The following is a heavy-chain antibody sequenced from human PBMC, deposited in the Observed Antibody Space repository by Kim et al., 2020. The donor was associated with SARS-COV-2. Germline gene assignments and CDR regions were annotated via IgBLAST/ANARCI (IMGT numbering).Heavy chain of an antibody. D-gene: IGHD6-13*01. CDR3: ASVRYQQQLVLYWFDP. J-gene: IGHJ5*02. V-gene: IGHV3-11*04. Sequence: SVKGRCTIASDNAKNSLYLQMNRLRAEDTAVYYCASVRYQQQLVLYWFDPWGQGTLVTVSS.